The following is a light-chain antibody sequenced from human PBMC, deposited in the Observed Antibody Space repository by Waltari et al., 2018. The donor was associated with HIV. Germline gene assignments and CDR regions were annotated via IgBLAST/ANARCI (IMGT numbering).Light chain of an antibody. V-gene: IGLV2-14*01. CDR1: SSDVGGYKY. CDR3: SSYTSSRTPYYV. Sequence: QSALTQPASVSGSPGQSITISCTGTSSDVGGYKYVSWYQQHPGKAPKLVIYDVSNRPLGFSTRFSGSKSGNTASLTISGLRAEDEADYFCSSYTSSRTPYYVLGTGTEVTVL. CDR2: DVS. J-gene: IGLJ1*01.